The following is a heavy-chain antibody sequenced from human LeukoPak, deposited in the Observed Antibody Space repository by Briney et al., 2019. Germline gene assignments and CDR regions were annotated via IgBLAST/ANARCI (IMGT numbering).Heavy chain of an antibody. V-gene: IGHV3-66*01. CDR2: IYSGGST. CDR1: GFTVSSNY. J-gene: IGHJ6*03. CDR3: AREVPLYYYMGV. Sequence: GGSLRLSCAASGFTVSSNYINWVRQAPGKGLEWVSVIYSGGSTYYADSVKGRFTISRNNSKNTLYLQMNSLRAEDTAVYYCAREVPLYYYMGVWGKGTTVTISS.